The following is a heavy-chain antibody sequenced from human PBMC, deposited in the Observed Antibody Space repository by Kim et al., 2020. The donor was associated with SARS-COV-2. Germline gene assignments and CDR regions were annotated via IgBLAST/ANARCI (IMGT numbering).Heavy chain of an antibody. D-gene: IGHD3-16*01. Sequence: YYGDAVKGRLTICRHNYKNTLYLQMNSLRAEDTAVYYCASEDYAAGWFDPWGQGTLVTVSS. J-gene: IGHJ5*02. V-gene: IGHV3-53*04. CDR3: ASEDYAAGWFDP.